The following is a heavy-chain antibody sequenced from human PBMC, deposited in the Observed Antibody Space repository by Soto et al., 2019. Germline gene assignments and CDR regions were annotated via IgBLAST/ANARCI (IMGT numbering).Heavy chain of an antibody. D-gene: IGHD3-22*01. CDR3: ARGFPITYYYDSSGENWYFDL. CDR1: GFTFSDYY. V-gene: IGHV3-11*06. CDR2: ISSSSSYT. J-gene: IGHJ2*01. Sequence: GGSLRLSCAASGFTFSDYYMSWIRQAPGKGLEWVSYISSSSSYTNYADSVKGRFTMSRDNAKNSLYLQMNRLRAEDTAVYYCARGFPITYYYDSSGENWYFDLWGRGTLVTVSS.